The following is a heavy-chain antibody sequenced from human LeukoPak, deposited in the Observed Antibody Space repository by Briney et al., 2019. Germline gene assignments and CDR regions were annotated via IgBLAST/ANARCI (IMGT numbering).Heavy chain of an antibody. CDR3: ARPSYYYDSSGLDAFDI. CDR1: GGTFSSYA. Sequence: KVSCKASGGTFSSYAISWVRQAPGQGLEWMGVIYPGDSDTRYSPSFQGQVTISADKSISTAYLQWSSLKASDTAMYYCARPSYYYDSSGLDAFDIWGQGTMVTVSS. J-gene: IGHJ3*02. CDR2: IYPGDSDT. D-gene: IGHD3-22*01. V-gene: IGHV5-51*01.